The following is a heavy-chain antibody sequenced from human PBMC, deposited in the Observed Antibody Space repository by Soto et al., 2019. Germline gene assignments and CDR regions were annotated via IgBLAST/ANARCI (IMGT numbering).Heavy chain of an antibody. CDR3: AKSTGRPSGLPRYCDV. CDR2: ISTSGGAT. J-gene: IGHJ4*02. V-gene: IGHV3-23*01. D-gene: IGHD3-9*01. CDR1: GFTFNSYS. Sequence: EVQLLESGGGLVQPGGSLRLSCAASGFTFNSYSMNWVRQAPGKGLEWVSGISTSGGATYYAVSVKGRFTISRDNAKNPLYLQMNSLRAEATVVYYSAKSTGRPSGLPRYCDVWSEGTLVPVSS.